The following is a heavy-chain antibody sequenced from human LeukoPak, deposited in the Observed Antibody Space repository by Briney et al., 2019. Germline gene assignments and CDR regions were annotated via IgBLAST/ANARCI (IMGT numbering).Heavy chain of an antibody. J-gene: IGHJ4*02. Sequence: SETLSLTCTVSGGSISSYYWSWIRQPPGKGLEWIGYIYYSGTTNYNPSLKSRVTISVDTSKNQFSLKLSSVTAADTAVYYCARQTVNFDCWGQGTLVTVSS. CDR2: IYYSGTT. V-gene: IGHV4-59*01. D-gene: IGHD4-11*01. CDR1: GGSISSYY. CDR3: ARQTVNFDC.